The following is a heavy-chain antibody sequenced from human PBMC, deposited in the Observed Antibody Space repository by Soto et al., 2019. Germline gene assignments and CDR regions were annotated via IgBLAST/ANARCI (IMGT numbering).Heavy chain of an antibody. J-gene: IGHJ6*02. Sequence: VASVKVSCKASGYTFTGYYIHWVRQAPGQGLEWMGWINPNSGGTNYAQKFQGWVTMTRDTSISTAYMELSRLRSDDTAVYYCARAGYYYYYGMDVWGQGTTVTVSS. V-gene: IGHV1-2*04. CDR2: INPNSGGT. CDR3: ARAGYYYYYGMDV. CDR1: GYTFTGYY.